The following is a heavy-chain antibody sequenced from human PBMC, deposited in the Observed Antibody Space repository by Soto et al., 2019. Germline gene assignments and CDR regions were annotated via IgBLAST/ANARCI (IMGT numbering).Heavy chain of an antibody. CDR1: GGSVSSGSYY. CDR2: IYYSGST. D-gene: IGHD4-17*01. J-gene: IGHJ5*02. CDR3: ARGRSGGYGDSESELYNWFVP. V-gene: IGHV4-61*01. Sequence: SETLSLTCTVSGGSVSSGSYYWSWIRQPPGKGLEWIGYIYYSGSTNYNPSLKSRVTISVDTSKNQFSLKLSSVTAADTAVYYCARGRSGGYGDSESELYNWFVPWGQGTLVTVSS.